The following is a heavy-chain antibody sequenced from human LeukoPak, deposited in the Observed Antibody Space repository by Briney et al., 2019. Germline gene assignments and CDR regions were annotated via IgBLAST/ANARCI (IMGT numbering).Heavy chain of an antibody. J-gene: IGHJ4*02. CDR3: AKPQWLSGDYFDY. CDR2: ISYDGSNK. V-gene: IGHV3-30-3*02. CDR1: GFTFSSYA. D-gene: IGHD5-24*01. Sequence: GRSLRLSCAASGFTFSSYAMHWVRQAPGKGLESVAVISYDGSNKYYADSVKGRFTISRDNSKNTLYLQMNSLRAEDTAVYYCAKPQWLSGDYFDYWGQGTLVTVSS.